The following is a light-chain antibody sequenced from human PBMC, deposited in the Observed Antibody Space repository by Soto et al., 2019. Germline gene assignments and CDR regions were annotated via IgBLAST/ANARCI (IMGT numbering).Light chain of an antibody. CDR3: VAWYYILSAVF. CDR1: TSHIGNNY. J-gene: IGLJ2*01. Sequence: QSVLTQPPSASGTPGQRVTISCSGSTSHIGNNYVFWYQQLPGTSPKLLIYRNDQRPSGVPDRFSGSKSGTSGSLAISGLRSDDEADYYCVAWYYILSAVFIGGGTKVTVL. CDR2: RND. V-gene: IGLV1-47*01.